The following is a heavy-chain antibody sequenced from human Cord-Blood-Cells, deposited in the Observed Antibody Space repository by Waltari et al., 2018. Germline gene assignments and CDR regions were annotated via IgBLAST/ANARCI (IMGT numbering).Heavy chain of an antibody. V-gene: IGHV4-39*01. J-gene: IGHJ2*01. D-gene: IGHD6-19*01. CDR2: IYYSGSP. CDR1: GGSISSSSYY. Sequence: QLQLQESGPGLVKPSETLSLTCTVSGGSISSSSYYWGWIRQPPGKGLVWIGSIYYSGSPPDNPSRKRRDTISVDTSKTQFSLKLSSVTAADTSVYYCARRKIYSSCWYWYFDLWGRGTLVTVSS. CDR3: ARRKIYSSCWYWYFDL.